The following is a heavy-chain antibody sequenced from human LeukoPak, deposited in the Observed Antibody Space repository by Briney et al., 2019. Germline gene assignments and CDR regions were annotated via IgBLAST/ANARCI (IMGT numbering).Heavy chain of an antibody. CDR1: GGSISSYY. Sequence: SETLSLTCTVSGGSISSYYWSWIRQPAGKGLEWIGRIYTSGSTNYNPSLKSRVTMSVDTSKNQFSLKLSSVTAADPAGYYCARYTGNYVGDYWAKETLVTVSS. CDR2: IYTSGST. CDR3: ARYTGNYVGDY. V-gene: IGHV4-4*07. D-gene: IGHD1-7*01. J-gene: IGHJ4*02.